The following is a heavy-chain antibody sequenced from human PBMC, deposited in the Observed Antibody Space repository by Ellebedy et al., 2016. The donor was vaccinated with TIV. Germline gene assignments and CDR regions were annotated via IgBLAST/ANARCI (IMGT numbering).Heavy chain of an antibody. Sequence: ASVKVSCXTSGYTFNSYYMHWFRQAPGQGLEWMGLISPSVGSTNYTQRFQGRVTVTRDTSTYTVYMELSSLRSEYTAMYYCARGPDCSKTGHGCHFDYWGQGSLVTVSS. J-gene: IGHJ4*02. D-gene: IGHD2-2*01. CDR1: GYTFNSYY. CDR2: ISPSVGST. CDR3: ARGPDCSKTGHGCHFDY. V-gene: IGHV1-46*02.